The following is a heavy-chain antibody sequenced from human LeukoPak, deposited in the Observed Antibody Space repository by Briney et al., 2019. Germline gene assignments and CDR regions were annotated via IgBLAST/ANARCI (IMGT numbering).Heavy chain of an antibody. CDR2: ISDESETT. CDR1: GFPFRSYA. D-gene: IGHD1-1*01. Sequence: GGPLRLSYVASGFPFRSYALAWVRLAAGKGLECVSVISDESETTYSDSVKGRFTISRDNSKNTIFLQMEGLRVEDSALYFCAKVDYWNAKNYFDSWGQGTLVTVSS. CDR3: AKVDYWNAKNYFDS. V-gene: IGHV3-23*01. J-gene: IGHJ4*02.